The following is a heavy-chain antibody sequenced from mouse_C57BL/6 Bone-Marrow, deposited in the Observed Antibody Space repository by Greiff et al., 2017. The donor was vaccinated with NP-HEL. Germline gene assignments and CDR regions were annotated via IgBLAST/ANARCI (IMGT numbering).Heavy chain of an antibody. J-gene: IGHJ1*03. D-gene: IGHD1-1*01. CDR3: ARDPHYYGSSYWYFDV. Sequence: EVMLVESGGGLVKPGGSLKLSCAASGFTFSSYAMSWVRQTPEKRLEWVATISDGGSYTYYPDNVKGRFTISRANAKNDLYLQMSHLKSEDTAMYYGARDPHYYGSSYWYFDVWGTGTTVTVSS. CDR1: GFTFSSYA. CDR2: ISDGGSYT. V-gene: IGHV5-4*01.